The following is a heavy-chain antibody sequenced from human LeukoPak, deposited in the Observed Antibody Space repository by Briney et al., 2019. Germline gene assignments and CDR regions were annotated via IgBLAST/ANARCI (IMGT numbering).Heavy chain of an antibody. D-gene: IGHD6-19*01. CDR3: ASRIAVAGGFDY. V-gene: IGHV3-21*01. J-gene: IGHJ4*02. CDR1: GFTFSSSA. Sequence: PGGSLRLSCAASGFTFSSSAMNWVRQAPGKGLEWVSSINNVGSHIYYADSVKGRFTISRDNAKNSLYLQMNSLRAEDTAVYYCASRIAVAGGFDYWGQGTLVTVPS. CDR2: INNVGSHI.